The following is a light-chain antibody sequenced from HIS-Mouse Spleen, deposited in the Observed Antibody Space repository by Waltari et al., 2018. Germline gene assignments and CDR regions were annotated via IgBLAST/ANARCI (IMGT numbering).Light chain of an antibody. J-gene: IGKJ4*01. CDR1: QSISSY. CDR2: AAS. V-gene: IGKV1-39*01. CDR3: QQSYSTPLT. Sequence: DIQITQSPSSLSPSVGDRVTITCRAGQSISSYLNWYQQKPGKAPKLLLYAASSLQSGVPSRFSGSGSGTDFTLTISSLQPEDFATYYCQQSYSTPLTFGGGTKVEIK.